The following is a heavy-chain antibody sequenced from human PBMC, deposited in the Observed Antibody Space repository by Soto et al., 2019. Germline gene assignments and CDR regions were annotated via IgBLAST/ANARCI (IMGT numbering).Heavy chain of an antibody. V-gene: IGHV4-39*07. CDR2: IYYSGST. CDR1: GGSISNSDYY. D-gene: IGHD2-2*01. Sequence: PSETLSLTCSVSGGSISNSDYYWAWIRQPPGKGLEWIGRIYYSGSTYYNPSLKSRVTISVDTSKNQFSLKLSSVTAADTAVYYCARDGRNLMPDYWGQGTLVTVSS. CDR3: ARDGRNLMPDY. J-gene: IGHJ4*02.